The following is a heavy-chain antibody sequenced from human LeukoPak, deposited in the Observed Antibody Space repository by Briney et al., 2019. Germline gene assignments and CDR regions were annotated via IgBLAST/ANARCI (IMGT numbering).Heavy chain of an antibody. V-gene: IGHV1-46*01. CDR1: GYTFTSYY. CDR2: INPSGGST. D-gene: IGHD3-22*01. CDR3: AREVSPYYYDSSGYWGFDDAFDI. Sequence: ASVKVSCKASGYTFTSYYMHWVRHAPGQGLEWMGIINPSGGSTSYAQKFQGRVTMTRDTSTSTVYMELSSLRSEDTAVYYCAREVSPYYYDSSGYWGFDDAFDIWGQGTMVTVSS. J-gene: IGHJ3*02.